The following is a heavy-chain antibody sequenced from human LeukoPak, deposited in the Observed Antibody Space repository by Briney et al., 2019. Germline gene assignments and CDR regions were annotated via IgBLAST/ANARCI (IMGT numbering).Heavy chain of an antibody. D-gene: IGHD4-11*01. CDR2: ISAYNGNT. V-gene: IGHV1-18*01. CDR3: ARGVPAYDYKYYYYYYMDV. CDR1: GYTFTSYG. Sequence: ASVKVSCKASGYTFTSYGISWVRQAPGQGLEWMGWISAYNGNTNYAQKLQGRVTMTTDTSTSTAYMELRSLRSDDTAVYYCARGVPAYDYKYYYYYYMDVWGKGTTVTVSS. J-gene: IGHJ6*03.